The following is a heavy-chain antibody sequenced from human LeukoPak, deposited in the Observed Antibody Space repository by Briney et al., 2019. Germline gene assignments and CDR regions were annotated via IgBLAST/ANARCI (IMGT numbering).Heavy chain of an antibody. J-gene: IGHJ4*02. CDR1: GFTFSSHG. V-gene: IGHV3-23*01. CDR3: AKDTGDSSGYYSGEYYFDY. D-gene: IGHD3-22*01. CDR2: ITSGTRT. Sequence: GGSLRLSCVASGFTFSSHGMNWVRQAPGKGLEWVSGITSGTRTYYADSVKGRFAISRDNSKNTMYLQMNSLRAEDTAVYYCAKDTGDSSGYYSGEYYFDYWGQGTLVTVSS.